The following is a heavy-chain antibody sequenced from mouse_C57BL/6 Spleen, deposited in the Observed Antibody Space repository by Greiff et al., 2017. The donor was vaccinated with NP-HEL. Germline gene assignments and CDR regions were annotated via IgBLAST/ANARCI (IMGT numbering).Heavy chain of an antibody. D-gene: IGHD2-1*01. J-gene: IGHJ3*01. Sequence: VMLVESGPGLVQPSQSLSITCTVSGFSLTSYGVHWVRQSPGKGLEWLGVIWSGGSTDYNAAFISRLSISKDNSKSQVFFKMNSLQADDTAIYYCARGAGGNYAWFAYWGQGTLVTVSA. CDR3: ARGAGGNYAWFAY. CDR2: IWSGGST. CDR1: GFSLTSYG. V-gene: IGHV2-2*01.